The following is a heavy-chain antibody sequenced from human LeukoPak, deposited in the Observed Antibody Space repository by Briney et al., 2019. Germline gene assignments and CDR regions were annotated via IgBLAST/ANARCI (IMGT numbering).Heavy chain of an antibody. D-gene: IGHD3-3*01. CDR1: GFTFSSYG. CDR3: AKLRLQDDFWSGMGSDY. J-gene: IGHJ4*02. CDR2: ISGSGGST. Sequence: GRSLRLSCAASGFTFSSYGMPWVRQAPGKGLEWVSAISGSGGSTYYADSVKGRFTISRDNSKNTLYLQMNSLRAEDTAVYYCAKLRLQDDFWSGMGSDYWGQGTLVTVSS. V-gene: IGHV3-23*01.